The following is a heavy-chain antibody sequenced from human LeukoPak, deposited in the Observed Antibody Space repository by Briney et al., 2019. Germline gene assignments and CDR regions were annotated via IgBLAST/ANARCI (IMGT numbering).Heavy chain of an antibody. CDR2: ISGSGGST. CDR3: AKDSSASYASGSYSFDY. J-gene: IGHJ4*02. V-gene: IGHV3-23*01. D-gene: IGHD3-10*01. Sequence: GGSLRLSCAASGFAFSSYAMSWVRQAPGKGLEWVSAISGSGGSTYYADSVKGRFTISRDNSKNTLHLQMNSLRAEDTAVYYCAKDSSASYASGSYSFDYWGQGTLVTVSS. CDR1: GFAFSSYA.